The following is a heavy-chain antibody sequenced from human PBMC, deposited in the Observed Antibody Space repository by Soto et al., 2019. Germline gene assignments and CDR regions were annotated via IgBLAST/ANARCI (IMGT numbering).Heavy chain of an antibody. J-gene: IGHJ6*02. D-gene: IGHD3-22*01. CDR3: AMYYYDSSGYYYYYYGMDV. V-gene: IGHV1-69*13. Sequence: SVKVSCTSYGGTFSSYAISWVRQAPGRGLAWMGGLLPICGTANCAQKFRGRLTITADESTSTAYMNLSSLRSDDTAVYYCAMYYYDSSGYYYYYYGMDVWGQGTTVTVSS. CDR1: GGTFSSYA. CDR2: LLPICGTA.